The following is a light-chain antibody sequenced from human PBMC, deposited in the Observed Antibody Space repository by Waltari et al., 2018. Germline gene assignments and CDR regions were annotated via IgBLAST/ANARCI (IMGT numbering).Light chain of an antibody. J-gene: IGLJ1*01. CDR2: GRN. Sequence: SSELTQDPIVSVALGQTVRITCQGDSRTSSYANWYQQKPGQAPVLVIHGRNNRHSGIPDRLSGSSSGKTASLTITGAQAEYEADYYCNFRDSSLDHLYVFATGTKVTVL. CDR3: NFRDSSLDHLYV. CDR1: SRTSSY. V-gene: IGLV3-19*01.